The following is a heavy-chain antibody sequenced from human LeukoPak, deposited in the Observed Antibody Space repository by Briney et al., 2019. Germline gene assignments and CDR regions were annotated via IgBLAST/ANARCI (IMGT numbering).Heavy chain of an antibody. V-gene: IGHV3-30*03. CDR2: ISYHRSKK. CDR1: GFTFRNYG. CDR3: ARDLAGYNSFDY. D-gene: IGHD5-24*01. J-gene: IGHJ4*02. Sequence: PGGSLRPSCAASGFTFRNYGMHWVRQAPGKGLEWVAAISYHRSKKYYTDSVKGRFTISRDNTKNTLYLQMNSLRAEDTAVYYCARDLAGYNSFDYWGQGTLVTVSS.